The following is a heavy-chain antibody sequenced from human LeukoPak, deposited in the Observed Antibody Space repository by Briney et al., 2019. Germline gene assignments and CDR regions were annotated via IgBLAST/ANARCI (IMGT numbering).Heavy chain of an antibody. V-gene: IGHV1-18*01. Sequence: ASVKVSCKASGYTFTTYGISWVRQAPGQGLEWMGWISGYNGNTKYAQNLQGRVTMTTDTSTSTAYMELRSLRSDDTAVYYCARQHYGGNSVPWDYWGQGTLVTASS. CDR2: ISGYNGNT. J-gene: IGHJ4*02. D-gene: IGHD4-23*01. CDR1: GYTFTTYG. CDR3: ARQHYGGNSVPWDY.